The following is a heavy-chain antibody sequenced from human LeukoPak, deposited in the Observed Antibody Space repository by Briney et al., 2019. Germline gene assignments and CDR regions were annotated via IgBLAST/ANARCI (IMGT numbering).Heavy chain of an antibody. V-gene: IGHV1-8*01. D-gene: IGHD3-3*01. Sequence: ASVKVSCKASGYTFTSHDINWVRQATGQGLEWMRWMNPNSGNTGYAQKFQGRVTMTRNTSISTAYMELSSLRSEDTAVYYCARAPAGYYDFWSGCYTVSQDAFDIWGQGTMVTVSS. J-gene: IGHJ3*02. CDR1: GYTFTSHD. CDR2: MNPNSGNT. CDR3: ARAPAGYYDFWSGCYTVSQDAFDI.